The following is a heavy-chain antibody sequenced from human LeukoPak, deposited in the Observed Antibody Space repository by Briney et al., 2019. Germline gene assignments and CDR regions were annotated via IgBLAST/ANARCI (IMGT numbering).Heavy chain of an antibody. J-gene: IGHJ3*02. Sequence: GGSLRLSCAASGFTSRTYSMNWVRPAPGKGLERVSSLSSSSSYIYYADSAKSRFTISRDNATNTLYLQMNSLRAADTAAYYCDSAAGNISFGRCFGDTFYISGERTMVTASS. D-gene: IGHD3-10*01. CDR2: LSSSSSYI. V-gene: IGHV3-21*01. CDR3: DSAAGNISFGRCFGDTFYI. CDR1: GFTSRTYS.